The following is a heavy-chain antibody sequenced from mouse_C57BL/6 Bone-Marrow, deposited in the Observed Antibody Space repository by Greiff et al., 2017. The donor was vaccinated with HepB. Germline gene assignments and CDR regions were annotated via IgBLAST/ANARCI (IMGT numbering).Heavy chain of an antibody. V-gene: IGHV1-52*01. CDR2: IDPSDSET. CDR1: GYTFTSYW. CDR3: ANELGRYYAMDY. Sequence: VQLQQPGAELVRPGSSVKLSCKASGYTFTSYWMHWVKQRPIQGLEWIGNIDPSDSETHYNQKFKDKATLTVDKSSSTAYMQLSSLTSEDSAVYYCANELGRYYAMDYWGQGTSVTVSS. D-gene: IGHD4-1*01. J-gene: IGHJ4*01.